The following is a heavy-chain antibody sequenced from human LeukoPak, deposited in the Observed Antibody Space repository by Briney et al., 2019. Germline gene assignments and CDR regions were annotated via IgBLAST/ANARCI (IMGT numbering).Heavy chain of an antibody. Sequence: GGSLRLSCAASGFTFSSYAMSWVRQAPGKGLEWVSSFSGSGGSTYYADSVKGRFTISRDNSKNTLYLQMNSLRAEDTAVYYCAKGASGTIRAYYYMDVWGKGTTVTISS. CDR3: AKGASGTIRAYYYMDV. V-gene: IGHV3-23*01. CDR2: FSGSGGST. D-gene: IGHD2-15*01. J-gene: IGHJ6*03. CDR1: GFTFSSYA.